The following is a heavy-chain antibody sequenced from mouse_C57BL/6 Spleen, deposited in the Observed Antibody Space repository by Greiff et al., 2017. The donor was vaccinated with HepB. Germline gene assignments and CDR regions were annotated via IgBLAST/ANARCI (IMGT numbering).Heavy chain of an antibody. CDR2: IDPNSGGT. D-gene: IGHD4-1*02. CDR1: GYTFTSYW. CDR3: AREPQLGFDWYFDV. V-gene: IGHV1-72*01. J-gene: IGHJ1*03. Sequence: QVQLKQSGAELVKPGASVKLSCKASGYTFTSYWMHWVKQRPGRGLEWIGRIDPNSGGTKYNEKFKSKATLTVDKPSSTAYMQLSSLTSEDSAVYYCAREPQLGFDWYFDVWGTGTTVTVSS.